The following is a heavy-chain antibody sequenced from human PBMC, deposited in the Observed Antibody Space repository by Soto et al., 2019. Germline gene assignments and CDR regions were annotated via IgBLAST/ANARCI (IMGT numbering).Heavy chain of an antibody. Sequence: GWSLRLACASSVFTFIDYAMTWVRQAPGKGLEWVSAISGGGVRTYYVDSVKGRFTISRDNSKNTLYLEMNSLRAEDTAIYFCAKDRVTTVTEYYDYWGQGTLVTVSS. CDR2: ISGGGVRT. CDR1: VFTFIDYA. D-gene: IGHD4-17*01. J-gene: IGHJ4*02. V-gene: IGHV3-23*01. CDR3: AKDRVTTVTEYYDY.